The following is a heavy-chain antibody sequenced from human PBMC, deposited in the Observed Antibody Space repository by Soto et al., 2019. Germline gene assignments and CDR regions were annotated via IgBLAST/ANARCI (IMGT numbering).Heavy chain of an antibody. CDR1: GFTFTDFS. D-gene: IGHD2-15*01. V-gene: IGHV1-18*04. CDR2: INTHNAHT. J-gene: IGHJ4*02. Sequence: QVQLVQSGPEVKKPGASVKVSCKTSGFTFTDFSMHWVRQAPGQRLQWMGWINTHNAHTQYSPRFANRGTMTTVPSTSTAHMELKGLRSDDTAVYYCARTDIWAYWGQGTLVTVSS. CDR3: ARTDIWAY.